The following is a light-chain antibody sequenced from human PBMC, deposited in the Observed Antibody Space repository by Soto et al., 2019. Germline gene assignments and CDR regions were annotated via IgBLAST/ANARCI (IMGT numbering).Light chain of an antibody. CDR3: QQYGSSPWA. J-gene: IGKJ1*01. CDR2: GAS. V-gene: IGKV3-20*01. Sequence: IVLTQSTGTLSLSPGERATLSCRASQSVSNNYLAWYQQKPGQAPRLLIYGASSRATGIPDRFSGSGSGTDFTLTISRLEPEDFAVYYCQQYGSSPWAFGQGTKVDI. CDR1: QSVSNNY.